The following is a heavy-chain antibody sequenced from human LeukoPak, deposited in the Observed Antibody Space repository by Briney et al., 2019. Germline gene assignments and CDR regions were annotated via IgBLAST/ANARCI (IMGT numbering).Heavy chain of an antibody. CDR2: INPNSGGT. Sequence: ASVKVSCKASGYTFTGYYMHWVRQAPGQGLEWMGWINPNSGGTNYAQKFQGRVTMTRDTSISTAYMELSSLRSEDTAVYYCARFSKGPHFWGWFFWSPLSPPGGQEPRVTVSS. CDR3: ARFSKGPHFWGWFFWSPLSPP. CDR1: GYTFTGYY. V-gene: IGHV1-2*02. D-gene: IGHD3-3*02. J-gene: IGHJ4*02.